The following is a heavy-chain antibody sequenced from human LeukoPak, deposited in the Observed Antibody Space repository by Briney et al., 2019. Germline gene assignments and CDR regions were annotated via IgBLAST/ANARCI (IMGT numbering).Heavy chain of an antibody. V-gene: IGHV3-30-3*01. D-gene: IGHD1-26*01. Sequence: GGSLRLSCAASGFTFSSYAMHWVRQAPGKGLEWVAVISYDGSNKYYADSVKGRFTISRDNSKNTLYLQMNSLRAEGTAVYYCATNSGSYWYFDYWGQGTLVTVSS. CDR2: ISYDGSNK. CDR3: ATNSGSYWYFDY. CDR1: GFTFSSYA. J-gene: IGHJ4*02.